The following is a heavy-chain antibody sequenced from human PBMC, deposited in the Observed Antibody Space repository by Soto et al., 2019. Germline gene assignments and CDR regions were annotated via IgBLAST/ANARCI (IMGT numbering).Heavy chain of an antibody. Sequence: EVQLVESGGGLVQPGGSLRLSCAASGFTFSSSSMNWVRQAPGTGLEWVSYISSSSSTIYYADSVKGRFTISRHNAKNSLYLHMHSPSAADAAVYYGAGDSPPIDYSGQGTLVALSS. CDR3: AGDSPPIDY. V-gene: IGHV3-48*01. J-gene: IGHJ4*02. CDR1: GFTFSSSS. CDR2: ISSSSSTI.